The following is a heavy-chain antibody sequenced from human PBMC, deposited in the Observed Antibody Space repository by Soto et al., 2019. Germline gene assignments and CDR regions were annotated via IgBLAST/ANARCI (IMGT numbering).Heavy chain of an antibody. CDR1: GFTFSDYA. Sequence: EVQLLESGGGLVHPGGSLRLSCAASGFTFSDYAMSWVRQAPGKGLEWVSTISGTGGTTHYPDSVKGRFTVSRDNSKNTLYLQVDSLRAEDTAVYYCAKGLVRYFCWPRLALDVWGQGTTVTVSS. CDR3: AKGLVRYFCWPRLALDV. J-gene: IGHJ6*02. CDR2: ISGTGGTT. D-gene: IGHD3-9*01. V-gene: IGHV3-23*01.